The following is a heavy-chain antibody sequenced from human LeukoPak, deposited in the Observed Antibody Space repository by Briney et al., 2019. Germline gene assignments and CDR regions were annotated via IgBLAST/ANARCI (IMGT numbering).Heavy chain of an antibody. V-gene: IGHV3-7*01. J-gene: IGHJ4*02. CDR3: ARDDLYGEGCDY. CDR2: IKQDGSEK. Sequence: GGSLRLSCAASGFIFNNYWMSWVRQAPGRGREWVANIKQDGSEKYYVDSVKGRFTISRDNAQNSLYLQMNSLRAEDTAVYYCARDDLYGEGCDYWGQGTLVTVSS. CDR1: GFIFNNYW. D-gene: IGHD4-17*01.